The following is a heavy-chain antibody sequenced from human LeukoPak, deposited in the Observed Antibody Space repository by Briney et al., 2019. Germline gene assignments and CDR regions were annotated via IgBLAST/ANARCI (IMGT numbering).Heavy chain of an antibody. CDR3: ARADCSSTSCYKRYADYYYGMDV. D-gene: IGHD2-2*02. CDR2: IYYSGST. Sequence: SETLSLTCTVSGGSISSGDYYWSWIRQPPGKGLECIGYIYYSGSTYYNPSLKSRVTISVDTSKNQFSLKLSSVTAADTAVYYCARADCSSTSCYKRYADYYYGMDVWGQGTTVTVSS. V-gene: IGHV4-30-4*01. CDR1: GGSISSGDYY. J-gene: IGHJ6*02.